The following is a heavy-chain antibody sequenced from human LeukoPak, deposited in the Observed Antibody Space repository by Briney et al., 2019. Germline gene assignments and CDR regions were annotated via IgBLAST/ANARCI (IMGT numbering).Heavy chain of an antibody. J-gene: IGHJ4*02. CDR3: ASSSSGWYKFDY. Sequence: GGSLRLSCAASGFTFSNYVMNWVRQAPGKGLEWVSGMSASGGSTFCADSVKGRFTISRDNSKNTLYLQMNSLRAEDTAVYYCASSSSGWYKFDYWGQGTLVTVSS. CDR2: MSASGGST. D-gene: IGHD6-19*01. V-gene: IGHV3-23*01. CDR1: GFTFSNYV.